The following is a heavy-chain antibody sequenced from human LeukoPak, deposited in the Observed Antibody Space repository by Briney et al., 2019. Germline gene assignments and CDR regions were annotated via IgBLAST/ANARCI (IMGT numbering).Heavy chain of an antibody. V-gene: IGHV4-4*07. J-gene: IGHJ5*02. CDR1: GGSISSNY. CDR3: ARGDYVSAWFDP. D-gene: IGHD4-17*01. Sequence: SETLSLTCTVSGGSISSNYWSWIRQPAGKGLEWIGRIYTSGSTNYNPSLKSRVTMSVDTSKNQFSLKLSSVTAADTAVYYCARGDYVSAWFDPWGQGTLVTVSS. CDR2: IYTSGST.